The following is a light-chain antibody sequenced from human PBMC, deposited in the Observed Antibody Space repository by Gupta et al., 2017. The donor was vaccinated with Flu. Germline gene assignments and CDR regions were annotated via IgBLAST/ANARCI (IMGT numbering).Light chain of an antibody. Sequence: DIQMTQSPSSVSASVGDRVTITCRASQGISNWLAWYQQRPGKAPNLLIYDAANLQSGVPSRCSGSRSWTEVSLTKSRLQPEDFATDYCQQTNSFPLTFGGGTKVEIK. CDR3: QQTNSFPLT. J-gene: IGKJ4*01. CDR2: DAA. V-gene: IGKV1-12*01. CDR1: QGISNW.